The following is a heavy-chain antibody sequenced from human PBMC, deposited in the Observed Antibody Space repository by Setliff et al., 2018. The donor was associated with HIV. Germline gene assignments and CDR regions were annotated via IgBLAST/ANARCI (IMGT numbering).Heavy chain of an antibody. D-gene: IGHD3-22*01. J-gene: IGHJ4*02. CDR1: GGSISSNTYC. CDR3: ARGGDMIVLHDYFDY. CDR2: FSYSGST. Sequence: SETLSLTCTVSGGSISSNTYCWGWIRQPPGKGLEWIGSFSYSGSTYYNPSLKSRVTISVDTSKNQFSLKLSSVTAADTAVYYCARGGDMIVLHDYFDYWGQGTLVTVSS. V-gene: IGHV4-39*07.